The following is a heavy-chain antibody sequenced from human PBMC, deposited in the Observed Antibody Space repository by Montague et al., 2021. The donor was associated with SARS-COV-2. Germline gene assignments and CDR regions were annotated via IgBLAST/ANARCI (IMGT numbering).Heavy chain of an antibody. J-gene: IGHJ4*02. CDR1: GGSISIGSFS. CDR2: IDFSGSI. CDR3: AGCFGGSGWLDY. Sequence: SETLSLTCTVAGGSISIGSFSWGWMRQPPGKGLEWIGNIDFSGSIYYKSRVTIPVDTSKNQFSLKVTSVTAADTAVYYSAGCFGGSGWLDYWGQGTLVTVSS. D-gene: IGHD6-25*01. V-gene: IGHV4-39*01.